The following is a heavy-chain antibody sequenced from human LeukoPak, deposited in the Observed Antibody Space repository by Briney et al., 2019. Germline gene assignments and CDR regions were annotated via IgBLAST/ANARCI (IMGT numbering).Heavy chain of an antibody. J-gene: IGHJ6*03. D-gene: IGHD3-22*01. V-gene: IGHV3-48*04. Sequence: GGSLRLSCAASGFTFSSYSMNWVRQAPGKGLEWVSYISSSSSTIYYADSVKGRFTISRDNAKNSLYLQMNSLRAEDTAVYYCARSPHSSGSAGYYYYYYMEVWGKGTTVTVSS. CDR2: ISSSSSTI. CDR3: ARSPHSSGSAGYYYYYYMEV. CDR1: GFTFSSYS.